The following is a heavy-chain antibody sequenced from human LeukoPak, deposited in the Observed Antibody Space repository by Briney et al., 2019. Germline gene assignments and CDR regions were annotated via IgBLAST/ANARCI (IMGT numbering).Heavy chain of an antibody. J-gene: IGHJ5*02. Sequence: ASVKVSCKASGYTFTSYDINWVRQATGQGLEWMGWMNPNSGNTGYAQKFQGRVTMTRNTSISTAYMELSSLRSEDTAVYYCARLIVVVVGATRVFGWFDPWGQGTLVTVSS. CDR2: MNPNSGNT. CDR3: ARLIVVVVGATRVFGWFDP. D-gene: IGHD2-15*01. V-gene: IGHV1-8*01. CDR1: GYTFTSYD.